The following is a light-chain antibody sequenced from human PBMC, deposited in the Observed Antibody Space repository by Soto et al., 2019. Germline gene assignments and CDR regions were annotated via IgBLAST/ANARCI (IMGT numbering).Light chain of an antibody. CDR1: QSVSSSY. Sequence: EIVLTQSXGTLSLSPGERATLSCRASQSVSSSYLAWYQQKPGQAPRLLIYRASSRATGIPDRFSGXXXGXXXTLTISRLEPEDFAVYYCQQYGSYWTFGQGTKVEIK. V-gene: IGKV3-20*01. CDR3: QQYGSYWT. CDR2: RAS. J-gene: IGKJ1*01.